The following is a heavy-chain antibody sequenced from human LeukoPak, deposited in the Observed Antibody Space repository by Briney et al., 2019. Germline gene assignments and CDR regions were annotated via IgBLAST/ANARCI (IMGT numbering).Heavy chain of an antibody. CDR1: GFTFSSYP. J-gene: IGHJ6*03. V-gene: IGHV3-30*01. CDR3: ARGQLLLEGYFYYMDV. D-gene: IGHD2-2*01. CDR2: VPEDGNKK. Sequence: GGSLRLSCAASGFTFSSYPMHWVRQAPGKGLEWVAVVPEDGNKKFDADFVKGQFTISRDNSKNTLYLQLNSLRGEDTAVYYCARGQLLLEGYFYYMDVWGEGTTVTVSS.